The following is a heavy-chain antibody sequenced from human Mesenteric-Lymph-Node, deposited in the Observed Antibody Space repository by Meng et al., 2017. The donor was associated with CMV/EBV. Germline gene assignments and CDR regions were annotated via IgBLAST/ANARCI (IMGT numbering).Heavy chain of an antibody. D-gene: IGHD3-3*01. CDR2: IESSGDTI. CDR3: ARSAYYDFWSGYYGDYWEASYYYYGMDV. V-gene: IGHV3-48*03. J-gene: IGHJ6*02. Sequence: GGSLRLSCAASGFTFSNYEMNWVRQAPGKGLEWVSCIESSGDTIYYADSVKGRFTISRDNAQKSLFLQMNSLRAEDTAVYYCARSAYYDFWSGYYGDYWEASYYYYGMDVWGQGTTVTVSS. CDR1: GFTFSNYE.